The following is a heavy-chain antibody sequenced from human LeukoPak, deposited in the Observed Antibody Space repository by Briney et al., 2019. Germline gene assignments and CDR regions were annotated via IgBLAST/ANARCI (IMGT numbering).Heavy chain of an antibody. CDR3: ARDRNSDFWHGYYTNYFDY. D-gene: IGHD3-3*01. CDR2: IKQDGSEK. Sequence: GGSLRLSCAASGFTFSTYWMTWVRQAPGKGLEWVATIKQDGSEKYYVDSVKGRFIISRDNAKNSLYLQMNSLRVEYTAVYYCARDRNSDFWHGYYTNYFDYWGQGTLVTVSS. CDR1: GFTFSTYW. J-gene: IGHJ4*02. V-gene: IGHV3-7*01.